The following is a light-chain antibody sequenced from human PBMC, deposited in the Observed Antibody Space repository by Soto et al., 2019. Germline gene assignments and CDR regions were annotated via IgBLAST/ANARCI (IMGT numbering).Light chain of an antibody. V-gene: IGLV2-23*01. CDR3: CSYTGSSTYV. CDR2: EDS. Sequence: QSALTQPASVSGSPGQSITISCTGTSSDVGSYNLVSWYQQHPGKAPKLMIYEDSNRPSGVSNRFSGSKSGITASLTISGLQAEDDADYYCCSYTGSSTYVFGTGTQVTVL. CDR1: SSDVGSYNL. J-gene: IGLJ1*01.